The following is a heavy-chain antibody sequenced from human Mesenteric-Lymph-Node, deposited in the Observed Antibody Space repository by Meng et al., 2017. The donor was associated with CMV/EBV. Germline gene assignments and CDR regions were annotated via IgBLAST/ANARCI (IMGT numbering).Heavy chain of an antibody. Sequence: GESLKISCAASGFTFSSYAMHWVRQAPGKGLEWVAVISYDGSNKYYADSVKGRFTISRDNSKNTLYLQMNSLRAEDTAVYYCARDFVLMVCAIPIYYYYGMDVWGQGTTVTVSS. CDR2: ISYDGSNK. CDR3: ARDFVLMVCAIPIYYYYGMDV. V-gene: IGHV3-30*04. J-gene: IGHJ6*02. D-gene: IGHD2-8*01. CDR1: GFTFSSYA.